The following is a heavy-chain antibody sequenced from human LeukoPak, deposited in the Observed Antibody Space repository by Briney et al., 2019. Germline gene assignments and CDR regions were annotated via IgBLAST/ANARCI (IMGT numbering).Heavy chain of an antibody. V-gene: IGHV3-21*01. J-gene: IGHJ4*02. CDR3: AKSPQWLVPDY. CDR1: GFTFSSYS. CDR2: ISSSSSYI. Sequence: GGSLRLSCAASGFTFSSYSMNWVRQAPGKGLEWVSSISSSSSYIYYADSVKGRFTISRDNSKNTLYLQMNSLRAEDTAVYYCAKSPQWLVPDYWGQGTLVTVSS. D-gene: IGHD6-19*01.